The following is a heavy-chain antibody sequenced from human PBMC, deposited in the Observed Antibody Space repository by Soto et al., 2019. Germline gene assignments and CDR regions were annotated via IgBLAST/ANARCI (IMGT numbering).Heavy chain of an antibody. V-gene: IGHV3-30-3*01. D-gene: IGHD2-15*01. CDR2: ISYDGSNK. CDR1: EFTFSNYA. J-gene: IGHJ3*02. CDR3: ARDSWIVYRAFDI. Sequence: GGSLRLSCAASEFTFSNYAMHWVRQAPGKGLEWVAVISYDGSNKYYADSVKGRFTISRDNSKNTLYLQMNSLRAEDTAVYYCARDSWIVYRAFDIWGQGTMVTVS.